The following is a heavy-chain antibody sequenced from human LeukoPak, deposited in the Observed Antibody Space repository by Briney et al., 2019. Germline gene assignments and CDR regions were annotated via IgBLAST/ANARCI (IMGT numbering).Heavy chain of an antibody. D-gene: IGHD6-6*01. J-gene: IGHJ4*02. CDR2: INPSGGST. Sequence: ASVMVSCKASGYTFTSYYMHWVRQAPGQGLEWMGIINPSGGSTSYAQKFQGRVTMTRDTSTSTVYMELSSLRSEDTAVYYCARNGRVYTSSGTPDYWGQGTLVTVSS. CDR3: ARNGRVYTSSGTPDY. CDR1: GYTFTSYY. V-gene: IGHV1-46*01.